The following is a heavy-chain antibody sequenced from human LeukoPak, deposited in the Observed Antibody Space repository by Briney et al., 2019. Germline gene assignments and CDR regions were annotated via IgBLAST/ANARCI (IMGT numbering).Heavy chain of an antibody. V-gene: IGHV1-24*01. J-gene: IGHJ3*02. CDR1: GYTLTELS. D-gene: IGHD3-10*01. Sequence: GASVKVSCKVSGYTLTELSMHWVRQAPGKGLEWMGGLYPEDGETLYAQKFQGRVTMTEDTSTDTAYMELSSLRSEDTAVYYCATDRPSGGYKIDAFDIWGQGTMVTVSS. CDR2: LYPEDGET. CDR3: ATDRPSGGYKIDAFDI.